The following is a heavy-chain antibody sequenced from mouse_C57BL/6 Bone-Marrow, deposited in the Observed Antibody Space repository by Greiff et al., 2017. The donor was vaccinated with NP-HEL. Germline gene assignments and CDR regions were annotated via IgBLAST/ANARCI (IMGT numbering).Heavy chain of an antibody. CDR2: IGPGSGST. Sequence: VQLQQSGAELVKPGASVKISCKASGYNFTDYYINWVKQRPGQGLAWIGKIGPGSGSTYYNEKFKGKATLTAAKSSSTAYMQLSSLTSEDSAVDFCAREGYYGSSLDYWGQGTTLTVSS. D-gene: IGHD1-1*01. V-gene: IGHV1-77*01. CDR1: GYNFTDYY. CDR3: AREGYYGSSLDY. J-gene: IGHJ2*01.